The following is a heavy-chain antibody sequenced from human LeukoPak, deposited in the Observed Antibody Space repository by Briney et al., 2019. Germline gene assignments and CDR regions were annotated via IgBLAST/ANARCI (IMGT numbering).Heavy chain of an antibody. Sequence: SVKVSCKASVYTFTGYYMHWVRQAPGQGLEWMGWINPNSGGTNYAQKFQGRVTMTRDTSISTAYMELSRLRSDDTAVYYCARDRTVYYDILTGSLAYYYCGMDVWGQGTTVTVSS. CDR2: INPNSGGT. D-gene: IGHD3-9*01. CDR3: ARDRTVYYDILTGSLAYYYCGMDV. J-gene: IGHJ6*02. V-gene: IGHV1-2*02. CDR1: VYTFTGYY.